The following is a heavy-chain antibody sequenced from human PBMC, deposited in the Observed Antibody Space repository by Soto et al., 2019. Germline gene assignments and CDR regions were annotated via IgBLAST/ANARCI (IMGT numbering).Heavy chain of an antibody. CDR1: SGSISSSNW. Sequence: PETLSLTCAVSSGSISSSNWWSWVRQPPGKGLEWIGEIYHSGSTNYNLSLKSRVTISVDKSKNQFSLKLSSVTAADTAVYYCARDLFPWHYMDVWGKGTTVTVSS. CDR3: ARDLFPWHYMDV. CDR2: IYHSGST. D-gene: IGHD3-3*01. V-gene: IGHV4-4*03. J-gene: IGHJ6*03.